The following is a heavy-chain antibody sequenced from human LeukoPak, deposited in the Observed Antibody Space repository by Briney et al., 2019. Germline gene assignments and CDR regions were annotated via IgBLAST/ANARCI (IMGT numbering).Heavy chain of an antibody. D-gene: IGHD4-17*01. Sequence: SETLSLTCAVYGGSFSGYYWSWIRQPPGKGLEWIGEINHSGSTNYNPSLKSRVTISVDTSKNQFSLKLSSVTAADTAVYYCARVGAVTTRGWFDPWGQGTLVTVSS. CDR2: INHSGST. V-gene: IGHV4-34*01. CDR3: ARVGAVTTRGWFDP. CDR1: GGSFSGYY. J-gene: IGHJ5*02.